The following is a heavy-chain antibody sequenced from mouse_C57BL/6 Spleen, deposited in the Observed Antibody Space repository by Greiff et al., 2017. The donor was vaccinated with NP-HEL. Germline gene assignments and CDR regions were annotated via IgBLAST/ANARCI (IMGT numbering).Heavy chain of an antibody. CDR1: GYTFTSYW. CDR2: IYPGSGST. D-gene: IGHD2-3*01. V-gene: IGHV1-55*01. Sequence: VQLQQPGAELVKPGASVKMSCKASGYTFTSYWITWVKQRPGQGLEWIGDIYPGSGSTNYNEKFKSKATLTVDTSSSTAYMQLSSLTSEDSAVYYCAREGGIYDGYYGAMDYWGQGTSVTVSS. J-gene: IGHJ4*01. CDR3: AREGGIYDGYYGAMDY.